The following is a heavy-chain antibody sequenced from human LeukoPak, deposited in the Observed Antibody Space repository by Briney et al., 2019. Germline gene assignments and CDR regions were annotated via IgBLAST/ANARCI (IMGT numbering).Heavy chain of an antibody. CDR1: GYTLTELS. J-gene: IGHJ6*02. V-gene: IGHV1-24*01. CDR2: FDPEDGET. CDR3: ATRQLWLRNYYYYYGMDV. Sequence: ASVKVSCKVSGYTLTELSMHWVRQAPGKGLEWMGGFDPEDGETIYAQKFQGRVTMTEDTSTDTAYMELSSLRSEGTAVYYCATRQLWLRNYYYYYGMDVWGQGTTVTVSS. D-gene: IGHD5-18*01.